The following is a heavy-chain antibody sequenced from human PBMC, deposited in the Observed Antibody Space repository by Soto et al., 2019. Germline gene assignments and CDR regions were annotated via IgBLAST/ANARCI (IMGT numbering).Heavy chain of an antibody. CDR3: ARLGAYYQAFDY. V-gene: IGHV4-59*08. CDR1: GSPISDNY. Sequence: QVQLQESGPGLVKPSETLSVTCTVSGSPISDNYWSWFRQAPGQGLEWVGYIYYTGTTTYHPSLKSRLTIPLDTPQSQFSLILRSVTAADTAVYYCARLGAYYQAFDYWGHGTLVTVSS. D-gene: IGHD3-22*01. CDR2: IYYTGTT. J-gene: IGHJ4*01.